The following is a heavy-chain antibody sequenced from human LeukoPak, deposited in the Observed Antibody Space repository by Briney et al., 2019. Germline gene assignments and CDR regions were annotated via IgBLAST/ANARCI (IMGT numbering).Heavy chain of an antibody. CDR3: ARHLNWNSPDY. CDR1: GGSISSSSYY. J-gene: IGHJ4*02. Sequence: SETLSLTCTVSGGSISSSSYYWGWIRQPPGKGLEWIGNIYYSGSTYYNPSLKSRVTISVDTSKNQFSLKLSSVTAADTAVYYCARHLNWNSPDYWGQGTLVTVSS. D-gene: IGHD1-7*01. CDR2: IYYSGST. V-gene: IGHV4-39*01.